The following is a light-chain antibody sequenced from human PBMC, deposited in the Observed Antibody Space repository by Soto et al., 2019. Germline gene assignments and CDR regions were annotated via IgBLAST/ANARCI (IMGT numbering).Light chain of an antibody. Sequence: QSALTQPPSASGSPGQSVTISCTGTSSDIGAYDYVSWFQQHPGKAPKLIIYDVNKRPSGVPDRFSASKSGTTASLTVSGLQAEDEADYSCAAWDDSLNGPVFGGGTKLTVL. CDR3: AAWDDSLNGPV. CDR1: SSDIGAYDY. V-gene: IGLV2-8*01. CDR2: DVN. J-gene: IGLJ2*01.